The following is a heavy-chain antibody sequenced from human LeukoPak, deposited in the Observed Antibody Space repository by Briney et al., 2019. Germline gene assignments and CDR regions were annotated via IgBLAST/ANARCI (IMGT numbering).Heavy chain of an antibody. CDR2: LSGSGGTI. Sequence: GGSLRLSCAASGFTFSSYAMSWVRQAPGKGLEWVSALSGSGGTIYYADSVKGRFTISRDNSKNTLYLQMNSLRAEDTAVYYCTTAYYYDSSGYYYLTSWGQGTLVTVSS. D-gene: IGHD3-22*01. CDR3: TTAYYYDSSGYYYLTS. CDR1: GFTFSSYA. J-gene: IGHJ4*02. V-gene: IGHV3-23*01.